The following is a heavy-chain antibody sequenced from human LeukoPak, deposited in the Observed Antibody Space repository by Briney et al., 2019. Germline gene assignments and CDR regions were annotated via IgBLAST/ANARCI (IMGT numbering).Heavy chain of an antibody. J-gene: IGHJ4*02. CDR2: ISSSGKA. Sequence: SETLSLTCAVSGGSITTTDFDWAWIRQPPGRGFEWIATISSSGKAYYYPSLMSRVTISVDTSKNQFSLDVTSVTAADTGLFYCARFKGGTGFDYWGRGILVIVS. V-gene: IGHV4-39*01. CDR1: GGSITTTDFD. D-gene: IGHD1-26*01. CDR3: ARFKGGTGFDY.